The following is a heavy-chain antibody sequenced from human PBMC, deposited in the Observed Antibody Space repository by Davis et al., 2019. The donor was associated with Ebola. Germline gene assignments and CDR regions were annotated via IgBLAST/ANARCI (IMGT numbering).Heavy chain of an antibody. D-gene: IGHD6-19*01. J-gene: IGHJ5*02. Sequence: MPSETLSLTCAVYGGSFRGFKWSWVRQPPGKGLEWIGEISLGGSTNYNPSLKSRVTISVDTSKNQFSLKLSSVTAADTAVYYCARLGGWLVDWFDPWGQGTLVTVSS. V-gene: IGHV4-34*01. CDR2: ISLGGST. CDR3: ARLGGWLVDWFDP. CDR1: GGSFRGFK.